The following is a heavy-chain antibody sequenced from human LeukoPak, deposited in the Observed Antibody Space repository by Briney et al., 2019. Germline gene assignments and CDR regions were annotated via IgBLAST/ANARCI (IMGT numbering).Heavy chain of an antibody. CDR3: ARGSGWYDNWFDP. D-gene: IGHD6-19*01. CDR2: ISSSSSYI. V-gene: IGHV3-21*01. CDR1: GFTFSNYS. Sequence: GGSLRLSCAASGFTFSNYSMNWVRQAPGKGLEWVSAISSSSSYIYYADSVKGRFTISRDNAKNSLYLQMNSLRAEDTAVYYCARGSGWYDNWFDPWGQGTLVTVSS. J-gene: IGHJ5*02.